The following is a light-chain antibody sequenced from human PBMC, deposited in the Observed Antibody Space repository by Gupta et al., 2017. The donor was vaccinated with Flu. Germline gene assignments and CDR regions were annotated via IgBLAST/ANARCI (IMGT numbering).Light chain of an antibody. J-gene: IGKJ2*01. CDR3: QQVNSFPRT. CDR1: QDIGIW. CDR2: TAA. V-gene: IGKV1-12*01. Sequence: DRVTSTCRATQDIGIWLAWYQQKPGKAPKLLIYTAASLQSGVPSRFSGSGSGTDFSLTISSLQPEDFATYYCQQVNSFPRTFGQGTKLEIK.